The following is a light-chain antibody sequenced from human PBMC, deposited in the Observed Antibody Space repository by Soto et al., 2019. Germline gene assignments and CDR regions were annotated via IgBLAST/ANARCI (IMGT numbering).Light chain of an antibody. Sequence: QLVLTQPPSASATPGQRVTISCSGSSSNIGSNNVEWYQHLPGTAPKLLIYSNNQGPSGVPDRFSGSKSGTSASLAISGLQSEDEADYYCASWDDSLNGLMIGGGTKLTVL. CDR1: SSNIGSNN. V-gene: IGLV1-44*01. CDR2: SNN. CDR3: ASWDDSLNGLM. J-gene: IGLJ2*01.